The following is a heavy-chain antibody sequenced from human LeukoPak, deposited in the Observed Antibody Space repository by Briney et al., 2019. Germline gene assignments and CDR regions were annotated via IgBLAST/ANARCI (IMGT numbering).Heavy chain of an antibody. D-gene: IGHD1-26*01. J-gene: IGHJ4*02. CDR2: IYTSGST. CDR1: GGSISSGSYY. V-gene: IGHV4-61*02. CDR3: ARDLSRGRWELFHFDY. Sequence: SETLSFTCTVSGGSISSGSYYWSWIRQPAGKGLEWIGRIYTSGSTNYNPSLKSRVTMSVDTSKNQFSLKLSSVTAADTAVYYCARDLSRGRWELFHFDYWGQGTLVTVSS.